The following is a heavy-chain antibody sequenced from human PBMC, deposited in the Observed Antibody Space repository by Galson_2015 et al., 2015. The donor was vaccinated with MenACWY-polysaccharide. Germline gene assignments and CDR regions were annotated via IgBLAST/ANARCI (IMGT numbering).Heavy chain of an antibody. CDR3: ARDTAGYCTGGNCEDFDY. CDR2: INAGNGRT. Sequence: SVKVSCKASGYSFTSYAIHWVRQAPGQRLEWMGWINAGNGRTKYSQNFQGRVTITRDTSANTTYMELSSLTSEDTAVYYCARDTAGYCTGGNCEDFDYWGQGTLVTVSS. V-gene: IGHV1-3*01. J-gene: IGHJ4*02. CDR1: GYSFTSYA. D-gene: IGHD2-15*01.